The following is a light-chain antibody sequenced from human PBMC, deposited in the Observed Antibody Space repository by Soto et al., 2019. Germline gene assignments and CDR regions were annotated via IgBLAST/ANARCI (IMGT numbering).Light chain of an antibody. CDR2: EVA. CDR1: SSDVGGYNY. J-gene: IGLJ2*01. V-gene: IGLV2-14*01. CDR3: SSYASSSTLV. Sequence: QSALTQPASVSGSPGQSITISCTGTSSDVGGYNYVSWYQLHPGKAPKLMIYEVANRPSGVSNRFSGSKPGNTASLTISGLQVEDEADYYCSSYASSSTLVFGGGTKLTVL.